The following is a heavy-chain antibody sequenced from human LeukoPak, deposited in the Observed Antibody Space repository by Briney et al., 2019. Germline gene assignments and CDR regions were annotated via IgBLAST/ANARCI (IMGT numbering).Heavy chain of an antibody. V-gene: IGHV3-21*01. Sequence: PGGSLRLSCAASGFTFSSYSMNWVRHAPGKGLESVSSISSGSTYIYYADSVKGRFTISRDHANNSLYLEMNSLRAEDTVVYYCARDRVGSSHDYWGQGTLVTVSS. CDR3: ARDRVGSSHDY. CDR2: ISSGSTYI. J-gene: IGHJ4*02. D-gene: IGHD1-26*01. CDR1: GFTFSSYS.